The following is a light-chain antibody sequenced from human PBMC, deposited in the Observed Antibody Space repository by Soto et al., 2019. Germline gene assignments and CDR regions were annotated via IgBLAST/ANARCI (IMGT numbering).Light chain of an antibody. CDR3: CSYAGGTTWV. J-gene: IGLJ3*02. Sequence: QSALTQPASVSGSPGQSITISCTGPSSDVGSYNLVSWYQQYPGKAPKLIIFEVFKRPSGVSDRFSASKSGYTASLTISGLRAEDEANYYCCSYAGGTTWVFGGGTKVTVL. V-gene: IGLV2-23*02. CDR1: SSDVGSYNL. CDR2: EVF.